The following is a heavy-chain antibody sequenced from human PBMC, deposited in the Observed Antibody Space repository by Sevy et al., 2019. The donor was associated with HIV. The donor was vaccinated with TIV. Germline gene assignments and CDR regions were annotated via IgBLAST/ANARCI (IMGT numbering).Heavy chain of an antibody. Sequence: GGSLRLSCAASGFTFSNAWMSWVRQAPGKGLEWIGRIKSKTDGGTTDYAAPVKGRFTISRDDSKNTLYLQMNVLKTADTAVYYCTTDVVVVPAANLGGYYYYYGMEVWGQGTTVTVSS. J-gene: IGHJ6*02. D-gene: IGHD2-2*01. V-gene: IGHV3-15*01. CDR2: IKSKTDGGTT. CDR1: GFTFSNAW. CDR3: TTDVVVVPAANLGGYYYYYGMEV.